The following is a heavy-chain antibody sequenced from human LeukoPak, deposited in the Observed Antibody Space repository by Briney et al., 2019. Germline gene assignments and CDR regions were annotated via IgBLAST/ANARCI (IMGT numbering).Heavy chain of an antibody. V-gene: IGHV4-39*01. J-gene: IGHJ4*02. CDR1: GGSISSSSYY. Sequence: SETLSLTCTVSGGSISSSSYYWGWIRQPPGKGLEWIGSIYYSGSTYYNPSLKSRVTISVDTSKNQFSLKLSSVTAADTAVYYCVSPIRYSYGYEVRYWGQGTLVTVSS. D-gene: IGHD5-18*01. CDR3: VSPIRYSYGYEVRY. CDR2: IYYSGST.